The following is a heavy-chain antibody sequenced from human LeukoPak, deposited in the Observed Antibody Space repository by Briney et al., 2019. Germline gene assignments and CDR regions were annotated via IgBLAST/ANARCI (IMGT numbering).Heavy chain of an antibody. D-gene: IGHD5-18*01. CDR1: GGSINAYY. CDR2: VRDNGEN. Sequence: SETLSLTCTVSGGSINAYYWSWIRQPPGKGLEWIAYVRDNGENNYNPSLKSRVAISVDTANNQISLRLNFVTAADTAIYYCARQPANTAAFDIWGLGIMVTVSS. CDR3: ARQPANTAAFDI. J-gene: IGHJ3*02. V-gene: IGHV4-59*08.